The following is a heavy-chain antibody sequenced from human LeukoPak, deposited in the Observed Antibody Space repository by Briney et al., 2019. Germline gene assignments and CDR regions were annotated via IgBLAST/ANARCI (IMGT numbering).Heavy chain of an antibody. D-gene: IGHD3-10*01. Sequence: ASVKVSCKASGYTFTGYYMHWVRQAPGQGLEWMGWINPNSGGTNYAQKFQGRVTMTRDTSISTAYMELSRLRSDDTAVYYCAIWFGELSPSDYWGQGTLVTVSS. CDR2: INPNSGGT. V-gene: IGHV1-2*02. CDR1: GYTFTGYY. J-gene: IGHJ4*02. CDR3: AIWFGELSPSDY.